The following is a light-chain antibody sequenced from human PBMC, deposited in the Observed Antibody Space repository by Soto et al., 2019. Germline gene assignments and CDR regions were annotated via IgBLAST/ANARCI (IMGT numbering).Light chain of an antibody. J-gene: IGKJ5*01. CDR3: QQLNTYPIT. CDR1: HCISSY. Sequence: IQLTQSQSSLSASVGDRVTITCRASHCISSYLAWYQQKPGKALKLLIYAASTLQSGVPSRFSGSGSGTDFTLTISSLQPEDFATYYCQQLNTYPITCGQGTLLEIK. CDR2: AAS. V-gene: IGKV1-9*01.